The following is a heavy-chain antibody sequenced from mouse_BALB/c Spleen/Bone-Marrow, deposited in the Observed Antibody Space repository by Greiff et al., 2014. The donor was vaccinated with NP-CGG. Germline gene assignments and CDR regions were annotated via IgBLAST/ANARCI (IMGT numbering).Heavy chain of an antibody. D-gene: IGHD1-1*01. CDR3: TRHFYGSSYFDY. CDR1: GYTFTDYI. V-gene: IGHV1-62-2*01. Sequence: QVQLKESGAELVKPGASVKLSCKASGYTFTDYIIHWIKQRSGQGLEWIGWFYPGSGNIKYNEKFKDEATLTADKSSSTVYMELSRLTSEDSAVYFCTRHFYGSSYFDYWGQGTTLTVSS. J-gene: IGHJ2*01. CDR2: FYPGSGNI.